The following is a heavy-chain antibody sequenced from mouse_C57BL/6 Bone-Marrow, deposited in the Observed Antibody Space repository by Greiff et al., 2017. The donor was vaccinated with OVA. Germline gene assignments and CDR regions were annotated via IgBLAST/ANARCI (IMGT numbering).Heavy chain of an antibody. V-gene: IGHV1-82*01. D-gene: IGHD1-2*01. CDR3: ARGGHYSWFAY. J-gene: IGHJ3*01. CDR2: IYPGDGDT. CDR1: GYAFSSSW. Sequence: QVQLQQSGPELVKPGASVKISCKASGYAFSSSWMNWVKQRPGKGLEWIGRIYPGDGDTNYNGKFKGKATLTADKSSSTAYMQLSSLTSEDSAVYSCARGGHYSWFAYWGQGTLVTVSA.